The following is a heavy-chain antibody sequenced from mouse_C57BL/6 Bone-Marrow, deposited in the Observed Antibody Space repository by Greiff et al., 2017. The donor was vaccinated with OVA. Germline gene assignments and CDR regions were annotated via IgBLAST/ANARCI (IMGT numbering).Heavy chain of an antibody. CDR1: GFSLTSYG. J-gene: IGHJ4*01. CDR3: AKHGGIYYAMDY. Sequence: LVAPSQSLSLTCTVSGFSLTSYGVDWVRPPPGKGLEWLGVIWGGGSTKYNSALMSRLSISKDNSKSQVFLKMNSLQTDDTAMYYCAKHGGIYYAMDYWGQGTSVTVSS. V-gene: IGHV2-9*01. CDR2: IWGGGST.